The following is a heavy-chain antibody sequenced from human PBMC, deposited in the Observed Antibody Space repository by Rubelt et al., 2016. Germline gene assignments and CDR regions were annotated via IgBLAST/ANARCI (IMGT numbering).Heavy chain of an antibody. J-gene: IGHJ6*02. D-gene: IGHD6-25*01. CDR2: IYYSGST. V-gene: IGHV4-59*12. Sequence: QVQLQESGPGLVKPSETLSLTCTVSGGSISSYYWSWIRQPPGKGLEWIGYIYYSGSTNYNPSLKSRVTISVDRSKNQFSLKLSSVTAADTAVYYCARVKRTHDGMDVWGQGTTVTVSS. CDR1: GGSISSYY. CDR3: ARVKRTHDGMDV.